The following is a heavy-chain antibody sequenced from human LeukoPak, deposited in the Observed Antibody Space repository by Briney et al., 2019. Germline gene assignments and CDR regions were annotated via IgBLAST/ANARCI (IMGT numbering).Heavy chain of an antibody. CDR3: VKDFGRNLGGPGY. CDR2: IGGDGGGGT. J-gene: IGHJ4*02. Sequence: GGSLRLSCAASEFTFSTYTMALVRQAPGGGLEWVSGIGGDGGGGTYYADSVRGRFAISRDNSKSTLYLQMNSLRVEDTAVYYCVKDFGRNLGGPGYWGRGTLVTVSS. D-gene: IGHD3-10*01. CDR1: EFTFSTYT. V-gene: IGHV3-23*01.